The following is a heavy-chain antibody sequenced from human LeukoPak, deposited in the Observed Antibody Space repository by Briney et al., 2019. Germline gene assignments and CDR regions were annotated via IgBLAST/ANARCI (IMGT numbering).Heavy chain of an antibody. D-gene: IGHD3-3*01. CDR3: ARVVSAYYDFWSGSFFDY. J-gene: IGHJ4*02. V-gene: IGHV3-23*01. CDR1: GFTFSSYA. CDR2: ISGSGGST. Sequence: AGGSLRLSCAASGFTFSSYAMSWVRQAPGKGLEWVSAISGSGGSTYYADSVKGRFTISRDNSKNTLYLQMNSLRAEDTAVYYCARVVSAYYDFWSGSFFDYWGQGTLVTVSS.